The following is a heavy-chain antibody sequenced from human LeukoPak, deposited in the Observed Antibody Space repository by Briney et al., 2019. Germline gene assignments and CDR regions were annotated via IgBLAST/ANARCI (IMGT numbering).Heavy chain of an antibody. CDR2: IKSEAEGGTT. J-gene: IGHJ4*02. CDR3: TTAPPFGDYVDN. D-gene: IGHD3-10*01. Sequence: GGSLRLSCAASGFTFTYAWMSWVRQTPGKGLEWVGRIKSEAEGGTTDDAAPVKGRFTISRDDTKNTLYLQMNSLKTEDTAVYYCTTAPPFGDYVDNWAREPWSPSPQ. V-gene: IGHV3-15*01. CDR1: GFTFTYAW.